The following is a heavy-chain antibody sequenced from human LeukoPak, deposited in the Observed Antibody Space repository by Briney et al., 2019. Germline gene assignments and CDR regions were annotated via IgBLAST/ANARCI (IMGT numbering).Heavy chain of an antibody. Sequence: GGSLRLSCVASGLTFSNSAMSWVRQAPGKGLEWVSGISGSGGSALYADSVKGRFTISRDNSRSTLYLQMNSLRVEDTAIYYCAKLGAGPGSLTHFDYWGQGILVTVSS. CDR3: AKLGAGPGSLTHFDY. CDR1: GLTFSNSA. CDR2: ISGSGGSA. J-gene: IGHJ4*02. D-gene: IGHD1-26*01. V-gene: IGHV3-23*01.